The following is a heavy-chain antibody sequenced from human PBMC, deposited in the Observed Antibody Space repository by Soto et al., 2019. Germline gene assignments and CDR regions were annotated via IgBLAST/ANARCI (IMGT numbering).Heavy chain of an antibody. CDR1: GFTFGDYA. D-gene: IGHD3-10*02. V-gene: IGHV3-49*03. J-gene: IGHJ4*02. CDR3: TSCSGSYFRSPTGFDY. Sequence: GGSLRLSCTASGFTFGDYAMSWFRQAPGKGLEWVGFIRSKAYGGTTEYAASVKGRFTISRDDSKSIAYLQMNSLKTEDTAVYYCTSCSGSYFRSPTGFDYWGQGTLVTVSS. CDR2: IRSKAYGGTT.